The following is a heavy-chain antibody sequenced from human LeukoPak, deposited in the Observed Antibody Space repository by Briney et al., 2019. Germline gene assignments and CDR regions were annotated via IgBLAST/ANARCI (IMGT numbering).Heavy chain of an antibody. CDR1: GFTFSSYW. V-gene: IGHV3-74*01. D-gene: IGHD3-22*01. CDR2: INSDGSST. CDR3: AKAAYYDSSRYRGIDY. J-gene: IGHJ4*02. Sequence: GGSLRLSCAASGFTFSSYWMHWVRQAPGKGLVWVSRINSDGSSTSYADSVKGRFTISRDNAKNTLYLQMNSLRAEDTAVYYCAKAAYYDSSRYRGIDYWGQGTLVTVSS.